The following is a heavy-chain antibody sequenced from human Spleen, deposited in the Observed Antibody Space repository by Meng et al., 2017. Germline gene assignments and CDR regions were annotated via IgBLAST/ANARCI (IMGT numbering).Heavy chain of an antibody. Sequence: ASVKVSCKPSGYNFPDYYIHWVRRAPGQGLEWMGRINPKSGDTHYAQKFQARVTMTGDTSISTAYMELSSLRSEDTAVYYCAREAHRYYDFWSGYYRWYYYYGMDVWGQGTTVTVSS. CDR3: AREAHRYYDFWSGYYRWYYYYGMDV. CDR1: GYNFPDYY. D-gene: IGHD3-3*01. J-gene: IGHJ6*02. CDR2: INPKSGDT. V-gene: IGHV1-2*06.